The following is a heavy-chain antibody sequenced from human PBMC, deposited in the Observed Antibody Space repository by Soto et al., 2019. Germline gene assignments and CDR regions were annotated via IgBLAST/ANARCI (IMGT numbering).Heavy chain of an antibody. D-gene: IGHD6-13*01. CDR3: ARNGPVYSRSWQLDY. CDR2: IYYSGST. V-gene: IGHV4-59*01. Sequence: PSETLSLTCTVSGGSISSYYWSWIRQPPGKGLEWIGYIYYSGSTNYNPSLKSRVTISVDTSKNQFSLKLSSVTAADTAVYYCARNGPVYSRSWQLDYWGQGTLVTVSS. J-gene: IGHJ4*02. CDR1: GGSISSYY.